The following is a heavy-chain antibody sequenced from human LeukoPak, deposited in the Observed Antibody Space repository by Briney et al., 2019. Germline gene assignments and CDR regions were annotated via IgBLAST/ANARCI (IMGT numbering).Heavy chain of an antibody. CDR3: ARRPALLGGGLDV. CDR1: GYPFTKFW. V-gene: IGHV5-51*01. J-gene: IGHJ5*02. D-gene: IGHD3-16*01. Sequence: GESLKISCQTSGYPFTKFWVAWVRQVPGRGLEWMGIIFPGDSDTRYHPSFRGRVSISADRSTNTAYLGWSRLEASDSAIYYCARRPALLGGGLDVWGQGTLVSVSS. CDR2: IFPGDSDT.